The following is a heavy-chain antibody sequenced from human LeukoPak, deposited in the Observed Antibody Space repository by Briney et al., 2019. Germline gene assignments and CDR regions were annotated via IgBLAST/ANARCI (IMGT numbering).Heavy chain of an antibody. CDR1: EFIFSSYW. J-gene: IGHJ4*02. CDR2: IKQDGSEE. CDR3: ASQRSYFDY. Sequence: GGSLRLSCAASEFIFSSYWMSWLRQAPGKGLEWVANIKQDGSEEYYVDSVKGRFTISRDNAKNSLYLQMNSLRAEDTAVYYCASQRSYFDYWGQGALVTVSS. V-gene: IGHV3-7*01.